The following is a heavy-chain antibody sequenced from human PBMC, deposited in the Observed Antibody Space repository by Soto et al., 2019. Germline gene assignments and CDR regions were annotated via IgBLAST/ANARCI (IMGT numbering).Heavy chain of an antibody. CDR1: GYTFTSYV. CDR2: ISVHNGNT. D-gene: IGHD2-15*01. CDR3: ARDRAAVGGDFYYYMDV. J-gene: IGHJ6*03. Sequence: QVQLVQSGAEVKKPGASVKVSCKASGYTFTSYVISWVRQAPGQGLEWMGRISVHNGNTDYAQKLQGRVTMTTDTSTNTAYMELRSLRSDDTAVYYCARDRAAVGGDFYYYMDVWGKGTTVTVSS. V-gene: IGHV1-18*01.